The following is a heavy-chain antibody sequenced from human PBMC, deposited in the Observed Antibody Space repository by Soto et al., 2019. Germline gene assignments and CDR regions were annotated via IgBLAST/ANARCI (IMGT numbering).Heavy chain of an antibody. Sequence: QVQLVQSGAEVKKPGSSVKVSCKASGGTFSNYPISWVRQAPGQGLEWMGGLIPIFGTTNYAQKFQGRVTITADESTSTAYMELSSLRSEDTAVLYCARGNHRWLQLWYFDLWGRGTLVTVAS. CDR1: GGTFSNYP. CDR2: LIPIFGTT. D-gene: IGHD5-12*01. CDR3: ARGNHRWLQLWYFDL. V-gene: IGHV1-69*12. J-gene: IGHJ2*01.